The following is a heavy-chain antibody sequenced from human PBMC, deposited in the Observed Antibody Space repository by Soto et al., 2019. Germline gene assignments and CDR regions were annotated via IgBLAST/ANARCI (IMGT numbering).Heavy chain of an antibody. CDR2: INSDGSST. V-gene: IGHV3-74*01. CDR3: ARDYYGSGSYPRYYYYYGMDV. J-gene: IGHJ6*02. D-gene: IGHD3-10*01. Sequence: GGSLRLSCAASGFTFSSYWMHWVRQAPGKGLVWVSRINSDGSSTSYAGSVKGRFTISRDNAKNTLYLQMNSLRAEDTAVYYCARDYYGSGSYPRYYYYYGMDVWGQGTTVTVSS. CDR1: GFTFSSYW.